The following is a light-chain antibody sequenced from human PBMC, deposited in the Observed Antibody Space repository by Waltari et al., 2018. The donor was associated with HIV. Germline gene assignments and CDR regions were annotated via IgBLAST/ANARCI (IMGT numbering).Light chain of an antibody. V-gene: IGKV1-39*01. CDR1: PSISSY. CDR3: QQSYSTPPT. J-gene: IGKJ1*01. Sequence: DIQMTKSPSSLSASVGDRVTITCRASPSISSYLNWYQQKPGKAPKLLIYAASSLQSGVPSRFSGSGSGTDFTLTISSLQPEDFATYYCQQSYSTPPTFGQGTKVEIK. CDR2: AAS.